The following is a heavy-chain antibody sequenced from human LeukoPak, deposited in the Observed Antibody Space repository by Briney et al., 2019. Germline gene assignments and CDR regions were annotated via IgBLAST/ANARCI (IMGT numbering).Heavy chain of an antibody. CDR1: GFTFSSYG. D-gene: IGHD2-2*01. CDR2: ISYDGSNK. CDR3: AKGVVPAALMNWFDP. J-gene: IGHJ5*02. V-gene: IGHV3-30*18. Sequence: PGRSLRLSCAVSGFTFSSYGMHWVRQAPAKGLEWVAVISYDGSNKYYADSVKGRFTISRDNSKNTLYLQMNSLRAEDTAVYYCAKGVVPAALMNWFDPWGQGTLVTVSS.